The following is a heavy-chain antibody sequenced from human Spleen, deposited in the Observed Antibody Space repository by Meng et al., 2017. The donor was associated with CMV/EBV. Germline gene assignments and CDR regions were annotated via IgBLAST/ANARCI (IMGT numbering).Heavy chain of an antibody. J-gene: IGHJ4*02. CDR1: GYTFTGYY. Sequence: ASVKVSCKASGYTFTGYYMHWARQAPGQGLEWMGWINPNSGGTNYAQKFQGRVTMTRDTSISTAYMELSRLRSDDTAVYYCARSYVAAAVPTYWGQGTLVTVSS. D-gene: IGHD6-13*01. CDR2: INPNSGGT. CDR3: ARSYVAAAVPTY. V-gene: IGHV1-2*02.